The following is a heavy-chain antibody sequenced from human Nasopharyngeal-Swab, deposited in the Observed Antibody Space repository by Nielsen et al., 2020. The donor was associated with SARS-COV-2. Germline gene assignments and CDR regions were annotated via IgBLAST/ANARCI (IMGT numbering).Heavy chain of an antibody. CDR2: INWNGGST. CDR3: ARIAGRGSIYYYYMDV. J-gene: IGHJ6*03. D-gene: IGHD1-26*01. CDR1: GFTFDDYG. Sequence: GESLKISCAASGFTFDDYGMSWVRQAPGKGLEWVSGINWNGGSTGYADSVKGRFTISKDSAKNSLYLQMNSLRADDTAVYFCARIAGRGSIYYYYMDVWGTGTTVTVSS. V-gene: IGHV3-20*04.